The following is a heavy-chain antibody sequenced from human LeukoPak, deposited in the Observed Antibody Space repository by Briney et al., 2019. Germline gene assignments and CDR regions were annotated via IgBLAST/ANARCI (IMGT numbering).Heavy chain of an antibody. Sequence: GGSLRLSCAASGFTFSNYGMSWVRQAPGKGLEWVSSISSSSSYIYHAASLKGRFTISRDNAKNSLYLQMNSLRADDAAIYYCARDLYRNYHSLDYWGQGTLVTVSS. CDR3: ARDLYRNYHSLDY. J-gene: IGHJ4*02. V-gene: IGHV3-21*06. CDR1: GFTFSNYG. D-gene: IGHD1-14*01. CDR2: ISSSSSYI.